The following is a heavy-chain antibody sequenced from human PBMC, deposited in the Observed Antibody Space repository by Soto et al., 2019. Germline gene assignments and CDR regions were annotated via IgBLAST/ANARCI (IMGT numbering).Heavy chain of an antibody. CDR3: TRHEGGAAADRPLDY. V-gene: IGHV4-39*01. D-gene: IGHD6-13*01. Sequence: PSETLSLTCTVSGGSIRSSTYYWGWIRQPPGKGLEWIGSIYYSGSTHYNPSLKSRVTMPVDTSTNQFSLKLNSVTAADTAVYYCTRHEGGAAADRPLDYWGQGTLVT. CDR1: GGSIRSSTYY. J-gene: IGHJ4*02. CDR2: IYYSGST.